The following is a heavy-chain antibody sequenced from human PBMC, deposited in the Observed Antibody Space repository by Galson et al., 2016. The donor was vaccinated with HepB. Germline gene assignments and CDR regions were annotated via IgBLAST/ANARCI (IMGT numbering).Heavy chain of an antibody. CDR2: IYYAGVT. Sequence: SETLSLTCTVSGRSVSSGTYFWGWIRQPPGKGLEWIGMIYYAGVTHYNPSLKSRVSISVDTSKNQFSLRLSSVTAGGTAVYFWASHFGGDCYKNLADAFGIWGRGTMVTVSS. D-gene: IGHD2-21*01. CDR3: ASHFGGDCYKNLADAFGI. J-gene: IGHJ3*02. V-gene: IGHV4-39*01. CDR1: GRSVSSGTYF.